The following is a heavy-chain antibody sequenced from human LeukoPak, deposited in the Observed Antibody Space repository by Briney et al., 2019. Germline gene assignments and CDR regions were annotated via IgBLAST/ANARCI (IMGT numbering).Heavy chain of an antibody. CDR1: GFTFSGST. CDR2: IRSKANNYAT. Sequence: GGSLRLPCAASGFTFSGSTMHWVRQASGKGLEWVGRIRSKANNYATAYATSVKGRFTLSRDDSKNTAYLQMNSLKTEDTAVYYCIRGAASGSYYGFDVWGQGATVTVSS. V-gene: IGHV3-73*01. J-gene: IGHJ6*02. CDR3: IRGAASGSYYGFDV. D-gene: IGHD1-26*01.